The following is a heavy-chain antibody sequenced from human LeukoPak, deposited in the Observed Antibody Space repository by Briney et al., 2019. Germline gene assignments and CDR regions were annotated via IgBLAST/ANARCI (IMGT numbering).Heavy chain of an antibody. CDR3: VTGLIQVWLPVNFDY. CDR2: FDPEDGET. CDR1: GYTLTELS. D-gene: IGHD5-18*01. V-gene: IGHV1-24*01. Sequence: ASVKVSCKVSGYTLTELSMHWVRQAPGKGLEWMGGFDPEDGETIYAQKFQGRVTMTEDTSTDTAYMGLSSLRSEDTAVYHCVTGLIQVWLPVNFDYWGQGTLVTVSS. J-gene: IGHJ4*02.